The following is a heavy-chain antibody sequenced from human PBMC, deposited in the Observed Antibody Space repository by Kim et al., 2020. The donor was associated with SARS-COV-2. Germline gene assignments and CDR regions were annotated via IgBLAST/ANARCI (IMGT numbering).Heavy chain of an antibody. D-gene: IGHD3-3*01. CDR1: GFTFSNAW. Sequence: GGSLRLSCAASGFTFSNAWMSWVRQAPGKGLEWVGRIKSKTDGGTTDYAAPVKGRFTISRDDSKNTLYLQMNSLKTEDTAVYYCTTELSYYDFWSGYSYWGQGTLVTVSS. CDR3: TTELSYYDFWSGYSY. V-gene: IGHV3-15*01. J-gene: IGHJ4*02. CDR2: IKSKTDGGTT.